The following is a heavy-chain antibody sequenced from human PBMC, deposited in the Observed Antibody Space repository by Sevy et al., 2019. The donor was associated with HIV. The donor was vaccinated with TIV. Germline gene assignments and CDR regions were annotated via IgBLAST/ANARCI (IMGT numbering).Heavy chain of an antibody. D-gene: IGHD3-22*01. J-gene: IGHJ4*02. CDR1: RYSFTSHW. CDR2: IYPDDSDT. V-gene: IGHV5-51*01. CDR3: ATSRSGYFDSSGYYIY. Sequence: VESLKISCKGSRYSFTSHWLGWVRHMPGKGLEWMGIIYPDDSDTKYSPSFQGQVTFSADKSISTAYLQWSSLKASDTAMYYCATSRSGYFDSSGYYIYWGQGTLVTVSS.